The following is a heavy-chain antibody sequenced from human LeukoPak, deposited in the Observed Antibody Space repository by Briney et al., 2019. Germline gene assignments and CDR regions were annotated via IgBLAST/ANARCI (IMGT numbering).Heavy chain of an antibody. D-gene: IGHD3-22*01. CDR2: ISYNGINK. CDR1: GFSFSSYA. V-gene: IGHV3-30-3*01. Sequence: GRSLRLSCAASGFSFSSYAMHWVRQAPGKGLEWVSVISYNGINKYYADSVKGRFTISRDNSKNTLYLQMNSLRAEDTAVYYCARVPGYDSSGSFDYWGQGTLVTVSS. J-gene: IGHJ4*02. CDR3: ARVPGYDSSGSFDY.